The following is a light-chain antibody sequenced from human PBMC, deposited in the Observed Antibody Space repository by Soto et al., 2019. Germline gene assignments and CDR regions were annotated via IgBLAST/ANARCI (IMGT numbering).Light chain of an antibody. Sequence: QSALTQPPSASGSPGQSVTISCTGTSSDIGGYDYVSWYQQHPGRAPRVLIYEVAKRPPGVPDRFSGAKSGNTASLTVSGLLTEDEADYYCASYAGSNTLVFGGGTKVTVL. CDR2: EVA. V-gene: IGLV2-8*01. J-gene: IGLJ3*02. CDR3: ASYAGSNTLV. CDR1: SSDIGGYDY.